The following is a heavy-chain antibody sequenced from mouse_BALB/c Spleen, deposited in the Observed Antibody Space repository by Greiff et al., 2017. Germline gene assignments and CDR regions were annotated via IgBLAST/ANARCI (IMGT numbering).Heavy chain of an antibody. J-gene: IGHJ2*01. CDR3: ARSDSSGHVGFDY. Sequence: EVKLMESGGGLVQPGGSRKLSCAASGFTFSSFGMHWVRQAPEKGLEWVAYISSGSSTIYYADTVKGRFTISRDNPKNTLFLQMTSLRSEDTAMYYCARSDSSGHVGFDYWGQGTTLTVSS. D-gene: IGHD3-2*01. CDR1: GFTFSSFG. CDR2: ISSGSSTI. V-gene: IGHV5-17*02.